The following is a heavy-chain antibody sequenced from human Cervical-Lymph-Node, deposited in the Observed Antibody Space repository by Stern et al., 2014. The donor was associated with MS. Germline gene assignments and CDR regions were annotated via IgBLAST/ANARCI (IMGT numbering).Heavy chain of an antibody. CDR2: IHPGEPAT. V-gene: IGHV5-51*01. J-gene: IGHJ2*01. CDR1: GYNFLTYW. Sequence: EVQLVESGAEVRQPGKSLKISCKGSGYNFLTYWIGWVRQMPGQGLEWMGTIHPGEPATKYSPSFQGQVPISADKSISTAYLQWSSLKTSDTAIYYCARHAAGGWNFDLWGRGTLVTVSS. CDR3: ARHAAGGWNFDL. D-gene: IGHD6-13*01.